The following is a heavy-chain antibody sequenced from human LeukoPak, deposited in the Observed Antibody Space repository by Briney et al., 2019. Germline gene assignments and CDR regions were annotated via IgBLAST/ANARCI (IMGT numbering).Heavy chain of an antibody. V-gene: IGHV3-53*01. Sequence: GGSLRLPCAASGFSVGTKYMNWVRQAPGKGLEWVSILYSGSDTYYANSVKGRFTISRDSSKNILFLQMNDLRAEDTAVYYCARVGDHFHWYLDLWGRGTLVTVSS. CDR2: LYSGSDT. D-gene: IGHD3-10*01. CDR1: GFSVGTKY. CDR3: ARVGDHFHWYLDL. J-gene: IGHJ2*01.